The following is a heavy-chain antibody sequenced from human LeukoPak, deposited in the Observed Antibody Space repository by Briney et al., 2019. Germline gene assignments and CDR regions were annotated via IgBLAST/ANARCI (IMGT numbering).Heavy chain of an antibody. J-gene: IGHJ4*02. CDR2: ISVYNGNT. V-gene: IGHV1-18*01. CDR1: GYTFITYV. D-gene: IGHD6-6*01. Sequence: ASVKVSCKASGYTFITYVINWVRQAPGQGLEWMGWISVYNGNTKYAEKFQGRVTMTTDTSTSTAYMELRSLRSDDTAMYYCARDHIAVRPGHVDYWGQGTLVAVSS. CDR3: ARDHIAVRPGHVDY.